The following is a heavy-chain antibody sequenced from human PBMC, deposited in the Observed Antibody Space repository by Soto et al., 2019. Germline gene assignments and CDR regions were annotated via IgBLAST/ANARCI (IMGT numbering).Heavy chain of an antibody. J-gene: IGHJ4*02. V-gene: IGHV4-31*03. Sequence: QVQLQESGPELVKYSQTLSLTCTVSNGSISTNGHYWTWIRQRPGKGLEWIAYIYYTGNSYYNPSLKSRLTISIDTSKNQFSLTLRSVTAADTAVYYCAREQWGFDSWGQGTLVTVSS. CDR2: IYYTGNS. CDR3: AREQWGFDS. D-gene: IGHD6-19*01. CDR1: NGSISTNGHY.